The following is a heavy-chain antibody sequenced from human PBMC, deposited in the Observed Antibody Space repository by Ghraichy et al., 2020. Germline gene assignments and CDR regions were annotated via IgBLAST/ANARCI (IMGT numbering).Heavy chain of an antibody. Sequence: GGSLNISCAGSGFTLAYALMTWIRQAPGKGLEWVGRIKSESDGGTTDYAVAVRGRFIISRDSSRNTMYLQMNYLKYEDAAVYYCTTREVWGQGATVTVSS. CDR2: IKSESDGGTT. J-gene: IGHJ6*02. V-gene: IGHV3-15*01. CDR1: GFTLAYAL. CDR3: TTREV.